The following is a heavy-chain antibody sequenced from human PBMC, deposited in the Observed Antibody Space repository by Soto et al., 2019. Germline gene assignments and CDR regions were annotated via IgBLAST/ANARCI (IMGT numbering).Heavy chain of an antibody. V-gene: IGHV1-69*13. D-gene: IGHD6-6*01. Sequence: SVKVSCKASGGTFSSYAISWVRQAPGQGLEWMGGIIPIFGTANYAQKFQGRVTITADESTSTAYMELSSLRSEDTAVYYCASLYSTSYLTPSRNPPGYYFDYWGQGTPVTVSS. CDR1: GGTFSSYA. CDR2: IIPIFGTA. J-gene: IGHJ4*02. CDR3: ASLYSTSYLTPSRNPPGYYFDY.